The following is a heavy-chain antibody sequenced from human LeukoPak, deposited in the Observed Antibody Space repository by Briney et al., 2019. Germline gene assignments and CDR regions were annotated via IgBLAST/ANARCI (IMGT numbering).Heavy chain of an antibody. CDR1: GFTFSSYS. V-gene: IGHV3-48*01. Sequence: GGSLRLSCAASGFTFSSYSMNWVRQAPGKGLEWVSYISSSSSTIYYADSVKGRFTISRDNAKNSLYLQMNSLRAEDTAVYYCARALEDYYYYYLVVWGKGTTVTASS. CDR2: ISSSSSTI. CDR3: ARALEDYYYYYLVV. D-gene: IGHD5-24*01. J-gene: IGHJ6*03.